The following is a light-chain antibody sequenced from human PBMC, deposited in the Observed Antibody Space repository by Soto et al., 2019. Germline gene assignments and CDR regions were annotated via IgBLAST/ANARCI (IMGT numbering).Light chain of an antibody. V-gene: IGKV1-6*01. CDR1: QGIGND. Sequence: AIQMTQSPSSLSASVGDRVTITCRASQGIGNDLGWYQQKPGKAPKLLIYAASSLQSGVSSRFSGSGSGTDFTLTISSLQPEDFATYYCLQDYNYPFTFGQGTRLEIK. CDR3: LQDYNYPFT. CDR2: AAS. J-gene: IGKJ5*01.